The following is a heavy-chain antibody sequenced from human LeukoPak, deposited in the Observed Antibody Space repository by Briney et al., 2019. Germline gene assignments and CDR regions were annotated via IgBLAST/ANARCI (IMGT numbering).Heavy chain of an antibody. CDR3: ATIAVAGHFDY. J-gene: IGHJ4*02. Sequence: SETLSLTCNVSGGSISSGHYYWSWIRLPAGKGLEWIGRIFTSGSTNYNPSLKSRVTISLDTSKNQFSLKLSSVTAADTAVYYCATIAVAGHFDYWGQGTLVTVSS. CDR1: GGSISSGHYY. V-gene: IGHV4-61*02. CDR2: IFTSGST. D-gene: IGHD6-19*01.